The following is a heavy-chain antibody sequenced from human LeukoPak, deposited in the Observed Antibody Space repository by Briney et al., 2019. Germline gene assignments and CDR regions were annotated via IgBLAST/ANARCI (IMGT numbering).Heavy chain of an antibody. Sequence: GASVKVSCKASGYTFTSYYMHWVRQAPGQGLEWMGIINPSGGSTSYAQKFQGRVTITADESTSTAYMELSSLRSEDTAVYYCARDPLNYYDSSGYFDYWGQGTLVTVSS. CDR2: INPSGGST. V-gene: IGHV1-46*01. J-gene: IGHJ4*02. CDR1: GYTFTSYY. CDR3: ARDPLNYYDSSGYFDY. D-gene: IGHD3-22*01.